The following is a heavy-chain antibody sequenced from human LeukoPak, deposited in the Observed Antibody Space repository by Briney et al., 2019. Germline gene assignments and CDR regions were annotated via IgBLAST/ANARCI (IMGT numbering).Heavy chain of an antibody. V-gene: IGHV3-21*01. J-gene: IGHJ4*02. CDR2: ISSSSSYI. Sequence: GGSLRLSCAASGFTFSSYSMNWVRQAPGKGLEWVSSISSSSSYIYYADSVKGRFTISRDNAKNSLYLQMNSLRAEDTAVYYCARAGVLGQWVAGDFDYWGQGTLVTVSS. CDR1: GFTFSSYS. D-gene: IGHD1-26*01. CDR3: ARAGVLGQWVAGDFDY.